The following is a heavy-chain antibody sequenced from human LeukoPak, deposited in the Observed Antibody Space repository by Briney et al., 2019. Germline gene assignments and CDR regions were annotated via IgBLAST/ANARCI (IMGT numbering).Heavy chain of an antibody. D-gene: IGHD4-17*01. CDR2: IKQDGSEK. Sequence: PGGSLRLSCAASGFTFSDYYMSWIRQAPGKGLEWVANIKQDGSEKYYVDSVKGRFTISRDNAKNSLYLQMNSLRAEDTAVYYCARILTTVTTVEYWGQGTLVTVSS. J-gene: IGHJ4*02. CDR1: GFTFSDYY. V-gene: IGHV3-7*01. CDR3: ARILTTVTTVEY.